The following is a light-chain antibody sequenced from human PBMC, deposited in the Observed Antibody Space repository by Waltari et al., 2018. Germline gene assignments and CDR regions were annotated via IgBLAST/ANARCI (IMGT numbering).Light chain of an antibody. J-gene: IGLJ2*01. CDR3: YSSDSSSTTMV. Sequence: SYELTQPPSVSVSPGQTARITCPGDALSNKYVYWYQQKSGQAPVMVVYEDIKRPSGIPGRFSGSSSGTVATLTISGAQVDDEGDYYCYSSDSSSTTMVFGGGTTLTVL. V-gene: IGLV3-10*01. CDR2: EDI. CDR1: ALSNKY.